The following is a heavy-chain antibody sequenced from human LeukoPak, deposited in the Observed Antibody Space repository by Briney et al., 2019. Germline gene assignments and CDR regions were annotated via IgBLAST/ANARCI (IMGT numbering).Heavy chain of an antibody. V-gene: IGHV3-21*01. CDR2: IKSSSSSI. CDR3: ARAASGNYPLYFDY. D-gene: IGHD1-26*01. J-gene: IGHJ4*02. Sequence: GGSLRLSCAASGFTFSSYSMNWVRQAPGKGLEWVSSIKSSSSSIYSADSVKGRFTISRDNAKNSLYLQMNSLRAEDTAVYYCARAASGNYPLYFDYWGQGTLVTVSS. CDR1: GFTFSSYS.